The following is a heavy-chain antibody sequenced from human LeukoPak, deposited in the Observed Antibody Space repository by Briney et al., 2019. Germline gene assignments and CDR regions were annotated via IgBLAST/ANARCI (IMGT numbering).Heavy chain of an antibody. Sequence: PGGSLRLSCTASGFTFITYWMSWVRQAPGKGLEWVANIKQDGSEKYYVDSVKGRFTISRDNAKNSLYLQMNSLRAEDTAVYYCARGPDYYYGSGSYYTHWFDPWGQGTLVTVSS. J-gene: IGHJ5*02. D-gene: IGHD3-10*01. CDR2: IKQDGSEK. V-gene: IGHV3-7*01. CDR1: GFTFITYW. CDR3: ARGPDYYYGSGSYYTHWFDP.